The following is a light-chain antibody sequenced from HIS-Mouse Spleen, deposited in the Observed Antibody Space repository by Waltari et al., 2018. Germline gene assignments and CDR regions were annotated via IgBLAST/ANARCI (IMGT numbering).Light chain of an antibody. V-gene: IGLV2-23*01. CDR1: SSDVGSYNF. Sequence: QSALTQPASVSGSPGQSITISCTGTSSDVGSYNFVSWYQQHPGKAPKFMIYEGSKRPSGVSNRCAGSKSGNTASLTISGLQAEDEADYYCCSYAGSSTWVFGGGTKLTVL. CDR3: CSYAGSSTWV. J-gene: IGLJ3*02. CDR2: EGS.